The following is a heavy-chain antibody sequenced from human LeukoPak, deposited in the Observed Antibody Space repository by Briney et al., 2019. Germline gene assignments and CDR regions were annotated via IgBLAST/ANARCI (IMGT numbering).Heavy chain of an antibody. Sequence: SETLSLTCTVSGGSISSYYWSWIRQPAGKGLEWIGRIYTSGSTNYNPSLKSRVTMSVDTSKNQFSLKLSSVTAADTAVYYCARDLSIAARRVYYYGMDVWGQGTTVTVSS. D-gene: IGHD6-6*01. CDR3: ARDLSIAARRVYYYGMDV. CDR1: GGSISSYY. CDR2: IYTSGST. V-gene: IGHV4-4*07. J-gene: IGHJ6*02.